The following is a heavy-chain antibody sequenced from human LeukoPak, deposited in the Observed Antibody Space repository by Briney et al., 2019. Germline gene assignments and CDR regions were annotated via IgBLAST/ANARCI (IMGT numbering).Heavy chain of an antibody. CDR3: ARDRYCSSASCYLYNYYGMDV. Sequence: GGSLRLSCAASGFTFSNYAMTWVRQAPGKGLEWVSGIGGNGGNTYYADSVKGRFTNSRDNSKNMLYLQMNSLRDEDTAVYYCARDRYCSSASCYLYNYYGMDVWGQGTTVTVSS. V-gene: IGHV3-23*01. CDR1: GFTFSNYA. J-gene: IGHJ6*02. D-gene: IGHD2-2*01. CDR2: IGGNGGNT.